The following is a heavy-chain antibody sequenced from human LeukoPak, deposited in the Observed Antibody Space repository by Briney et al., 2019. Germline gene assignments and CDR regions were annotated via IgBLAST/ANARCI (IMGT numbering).Heavy chain of an antibody. CDR3: ARGDIVVLPAGIPHNWFDP. Sequence: GASVKVSCKVSGYTLTELSMHWVRQAPGKGLEWMGGFDPEDGETIYAQKFQGRVTMTEDTSTDTAYMELSSLRSEDTAVYYCARGDIVVLPAGIPHNWFDPWGQRTLVTVSS. CDR1: GYTLTELS. V-gene: IGHV1-24*01. J-gene: IGHJ5*02. D-gene: IGHD2-2*02. CDR2: FDPEDGET.